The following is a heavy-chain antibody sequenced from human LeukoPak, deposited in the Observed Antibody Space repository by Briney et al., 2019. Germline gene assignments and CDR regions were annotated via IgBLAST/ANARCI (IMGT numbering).Heavy chain of an antibody. V-gene: IGHV3-30*18. CDR2: ISYDGNDK. J-gene: IGHJ4*02. CDR1: GFTFSKYG. CDR3: AKDAIIVATIREIDS. D-gene: IGHD5-12*01. Sequence: GRSLRLSCAASGFTFSKYGMYWVRQAPGKGLEWVTFISYDGNDKYYGDSVKGRFPISRDNSKNTLYLQVNSLRPEDTAVYYCAKDAIIVATIREIDSWGQGTLVTVSS.